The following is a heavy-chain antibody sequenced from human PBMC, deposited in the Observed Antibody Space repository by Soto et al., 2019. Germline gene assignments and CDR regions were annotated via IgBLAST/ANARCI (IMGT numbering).Heavy chain of an antibody. CDR3: AHRVLRTVFGVVTTTAIYFDF. J-gene: IGHJ4*02. Sequence: QITLNESGPPVVRPTETLTLTCRFSGFSLTTSGVGVGWIRQSPGKAPEWLALIYWDDDKRYSASLKSRLTSAKDTSKNQVVLTVSDLDPTDTATYYCAHRVLRTVFGVVTTTAIYFDFWGQGTPVAVSS. CDR2: IYWDDDK. D-gene: IGHD3-3*01. CDR1: GFSLTTSGVG. V-gene: IGHV2-5*02.